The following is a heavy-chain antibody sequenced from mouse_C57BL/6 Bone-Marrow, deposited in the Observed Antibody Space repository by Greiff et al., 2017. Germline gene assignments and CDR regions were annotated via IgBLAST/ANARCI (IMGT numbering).Heavy chain of an antibody. Sequence: QVQLQQPGAELVKPGASVKLSCKASGYTFTSYWMQWVKPRPGQGLEWIGEIDPSDSYTNYNQKFKGKATLTVDTSSSTAYMQLSSLTSEDSAVYYCARELPYYYGSSYGYWGQGTTLTVSS. CDR2: IDPSDSYT. D-gene: IGHD1-1*01. V-gene: IGHV1-50*01. J-gene: IGHJ2*01. CDR1: GYTFTSYW. CDR3: ARELPYYYGSSYGY.